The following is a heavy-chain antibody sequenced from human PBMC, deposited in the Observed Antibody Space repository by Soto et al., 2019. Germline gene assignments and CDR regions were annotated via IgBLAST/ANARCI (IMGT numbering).Heavy chain of an antibody. CDR2: IFSGGNT. CDR1: GFIFTSDN. J-gene: IGHJ5*02. CDR3: ARGGDYCRAGHCYPHAFDP. D-gene: IGHD2-15*01. Sequence: EVQVVESGGGLIQPGKSLRLSCEASGFIFTSDNMYWVRQAPGKGLEWVSVIFSGGNTYYKDYVKARFTISRDYSKNTLFPQMNSPRAVETHVYCCARGGDYCRAGHCYPHAFDPWGQSTLCTAAS. V-gene: IGHV3-53*01.